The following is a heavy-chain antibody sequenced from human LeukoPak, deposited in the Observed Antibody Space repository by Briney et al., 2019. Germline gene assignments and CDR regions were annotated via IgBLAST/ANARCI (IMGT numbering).Heavy chain of an antibody. J-gene: IGHJ6*02. CDR2: IYSGGST. Sequence: PGGSLRLSCAASGFTVSSNYMSWVRQAPGKGLEWVSVIYSGGSTYYADSVKGRFTISRDNSKNTLYLQMNSLRAEDTAVYYCASADPSIAVAGTNYYYGMDVWGQGTTVTVSS. CDR3: ASADPSIAVAGTNYYYGMDV. V-gene: IGHV3-53*01. CDR1: GFTVSSNY. D-gene: IGHD6-19*01.